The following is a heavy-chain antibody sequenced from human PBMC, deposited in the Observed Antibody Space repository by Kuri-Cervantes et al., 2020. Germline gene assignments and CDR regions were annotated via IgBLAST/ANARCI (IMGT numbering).Heavy chain of an antibody. CDR3: ARHLGHKSGSYHSSFGY. V-gene: IGHV4-59*08. CDR1: GGSISDYY. J-gene: IGHJ4*02. Sequence: GSLRLSCTVSGGSISDYYWSWIRQPPGNGLEWIGYIYYSGSANYNPSLKSRVTISVDTSKNQFSLKLSSVTAADTAVYYCARHLGHKSGSYHSSFGYWGQGTLVTVSS. D-gene: IGHD1-26*01. CDR2: IYYSGSA.